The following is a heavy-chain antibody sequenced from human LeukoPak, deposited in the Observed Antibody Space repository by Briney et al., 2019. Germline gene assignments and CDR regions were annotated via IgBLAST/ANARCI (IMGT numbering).Heavy chain of an antibody. Sequence: ASVKVSCKASGYTFTGYYMHWVRQAPGQGREWMGWINPNSGGTNYAQKFQGWVTTTRDTSISTAYMELSSLRSEDTAVYYCARVAGPSSKYYYGSGSSFYYYYGMDVWGQGTTVTVSS. D-gene: IGHD3-10*01. V-gene: IGHV1-2*04. J-gene: IGHJ6*02. CDR1: GYTFTGYY. CDR3: ARVAGPSSKYYYGSGSSFYYYYGMDV. CDR2: INPNSGGT.